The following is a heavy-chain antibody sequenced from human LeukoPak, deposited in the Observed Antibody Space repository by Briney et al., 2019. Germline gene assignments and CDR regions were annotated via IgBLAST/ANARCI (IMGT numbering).Heavy chain of an antibody. Sequence: PSETLSLTCTVSGASISSFYWSWIRQPPGKGLEWIGYIYYSGSTNYNPSLKSRVTISEDTSKNQFSLKLSSVTAADTAVYYCARDLAAAGSFDYWGQGTLVTVSS. CDR1: GASISSFY. CDR2: IYYSGST. V-gene: IGHV4-59*01. CDR3: ARDLAAAGSFDY. D-gene: IGHD6-13*01. J-gene: IGHJ4*02.